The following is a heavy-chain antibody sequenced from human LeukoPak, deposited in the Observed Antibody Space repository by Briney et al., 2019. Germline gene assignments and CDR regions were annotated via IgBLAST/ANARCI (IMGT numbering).Heavy chain of an antibody. CDR2: IKQDGSEK. Sequence: TGGSLRLSCAASGFTFSNAWMSWVRQAPGKGLEWVANIKQDGSEKYYVDSVRGRFTISRDNAKNSLYLQMNSLRVEDTAVYYCAGGQQLGYWGQGTLVTVSS. V-gene: IGHV3-7*04. J-gene: IGHJ4*02. CDR1: GFTFSNAW. D-gene: IGHD6-13*01. CDR3: AGGQQLGY.